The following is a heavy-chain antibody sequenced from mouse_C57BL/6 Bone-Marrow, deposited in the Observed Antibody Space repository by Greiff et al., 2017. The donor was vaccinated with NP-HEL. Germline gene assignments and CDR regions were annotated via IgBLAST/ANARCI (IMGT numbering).Heavy chain of an antibody. D-gene: IGHD1-1*01. V-gene: IGHV3-6*01. CDR2: ISYDGSN. Sequence: EVQVVESGPGLVKPSQSLSLTCSVTGYSITSGYYWNWIRQFPGNKLEWMGYISYDGSNNYNPSLKNRISITRDTSKNQFFLKLNSVTTEDTATYYCARVELRYYFDYWGQGTTLTVSS. CDR1: GYSITSGYY. J-gene: IGHJ2*01. CDR3: ARVELRYYFDY.